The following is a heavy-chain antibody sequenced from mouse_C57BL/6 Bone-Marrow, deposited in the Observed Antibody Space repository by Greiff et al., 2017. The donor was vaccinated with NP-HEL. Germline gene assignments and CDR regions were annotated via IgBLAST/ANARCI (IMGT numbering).Heavy chain of an antibody. J-gene: IGHJ4*01. CDR1: GFTFSSYG. CDR2: ISSGGSYT. V-gene: IGHV5-6*01. Sequence: EVHLVESGGDLVKPGGSLKLSCAASGFTFSSYGMSWVRQTPDKRLEWVATISSGGSYTYYPDSVKGRFTISRDNAKNTLYLQMSSLKSEDTAMYYCARLWYYYAMDYWGQGTSVTVSS. D-gene: IGHD1-1*02. CDR3: ARLWYYYAMDY.